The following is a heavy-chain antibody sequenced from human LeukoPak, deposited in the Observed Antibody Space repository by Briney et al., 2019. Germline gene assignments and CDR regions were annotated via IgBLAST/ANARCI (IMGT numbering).Heavy chain of an antibody. V-gene: IGHV3-7*01. D-gene: IGHD3-9*01. CDR3: ARDRARDEGYLEWLSCFLYY. J-gene: IGHJ4*02. Sequence: AGSLTLSCAASGFTCSSYWMIWVGQAPGQGLVGVANLKQDRSEKYYVGSVKGRLTMSRDNAKDSLYRPMSSLRAEDRAVYYCARDRARDEGYLEWLSCFLYYWGGRTLVSISS. CDR1: GFTCSSYW. CDR2: LKQDRSEK.